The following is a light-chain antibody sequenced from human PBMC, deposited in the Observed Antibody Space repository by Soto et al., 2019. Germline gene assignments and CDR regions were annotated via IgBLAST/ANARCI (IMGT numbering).Light chain of an antibody. CDR3: TSYSRYRVLV. V-gene: IGLV2-14*01. CDR2: EVS. CDR1: SSDIGGYKY. J-gene: IGLJ3*02. Sequence: QSAVAQPASVSLSLGQSITISCTGTSSDIGGYKYVSWYQQHPGKAPKLIIFEVSNRPSGVSDRFSGSNSGNTASLTISGLQAEDEADYYCTSYSRYRVLVFGGGTKVTVL.